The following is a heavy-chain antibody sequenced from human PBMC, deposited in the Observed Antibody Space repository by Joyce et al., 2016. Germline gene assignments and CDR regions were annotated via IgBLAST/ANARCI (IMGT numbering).Heavy chain of an antibody. CDR3: ARENGGY. Sequence: QVQLVQSGAEVKKPGSSVKVSCKTSGGPFNTSPINWVRRAPGQGLEWRAGILPVCGTATYAEKFQGIITITADDSASTAYMELSSLRCEDTAVYYCARENGGYWGQGALVTVSS. J-gene: IGHJ4*02. D-gene: IGHD3-10*01. CDR1: GGPFNTSP. CDR2: ILPVCGTA. V-gene: IGHV1-69*01.